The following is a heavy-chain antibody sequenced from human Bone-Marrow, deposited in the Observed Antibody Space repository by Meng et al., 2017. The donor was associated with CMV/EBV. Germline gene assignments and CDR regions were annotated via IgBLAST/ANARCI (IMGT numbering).Heavy chain of an antibody. D-gene: IGHD3-22*01. CDR2: IYYSGST. J-gene: IGHJ6*02. CDR1: GGSISSCGYY. Sequence: SETLSLTCTVSGGSISSCGYYWSWIRQHPGKGLEWIGYIYYSGSTYYNPSLKSRVTIAVDTSKNQFSLKLSSVTAADTAVYYCARGGGGYYDSSGYYYPPRGHPARYYYYGMDVWGQGTTVTVSS. V-gene: IGHV4-31*03. CDR3: ARGGGGYYDSSGYYYPPRGHPARYYYYGMDV.